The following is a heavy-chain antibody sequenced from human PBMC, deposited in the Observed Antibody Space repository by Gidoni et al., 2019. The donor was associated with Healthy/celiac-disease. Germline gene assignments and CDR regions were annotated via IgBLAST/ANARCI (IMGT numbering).Heavy chain of an antibody. Sequence: QVQLVQSGAEVKKPGSSVKVSCKASGGTFSSYAISWVRQAPGQGLEWMGGIIPIFGTANYAQKFQGRVTITADESTSTAYMELSSLRSEDTAVYYCARRADARPRYSSRTYGMDVWGQGTTVTVSS. V-gene: IGHV1-69*01. CDR3: ARRADARPRYSSRTYGMDV. D-gene: IGHD2-15*01. CDR1: GGTFSSYA. CDR2: IIPIFGTA. J-gene: IGHJ6*02.